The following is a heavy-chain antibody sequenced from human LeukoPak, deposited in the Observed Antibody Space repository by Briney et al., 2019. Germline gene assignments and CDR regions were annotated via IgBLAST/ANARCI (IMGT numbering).Heavy chain of an antibody. D-gene: IGHD2-21*01. Sequence: GGSLRLSCAASGFTFSSYSMHWVRQAPGKGLEWVAFVRYDGSNKSYADSVKGRFTIFRDNSKNTLYLQMNSLRAEDTAVYYCAPRVVVITAPFDYWGQGTLVTVSS. CDR1: GFTFSSYS. J-gene: IGHJ4*02. CDR3: APRVVVITAPFDY. V-gene: IGHV3-30*02. CDR2: VRYDGSNK.